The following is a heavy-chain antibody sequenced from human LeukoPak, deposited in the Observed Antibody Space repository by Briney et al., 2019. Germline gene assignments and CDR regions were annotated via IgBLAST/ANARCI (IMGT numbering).Heavy chain of an antibody. CDR3: ARVGGDYGLFDY. D-gene: IGHD4-17*01. CDR1: GGSFSGYY. CDR2: INHSGST. V-gene: IGHV4-34*01. J-gene: IGHJ4*02. Sequence: SETLSLTCAVYGGSFSGYYWSWIRQPPGKGLEWIGEINHSGSTNYNPSLKSRVTISVDTSKNQFSLKLSSVTAADTAVYYCARVGGDYGLFDYWGQGTLVTVSS.